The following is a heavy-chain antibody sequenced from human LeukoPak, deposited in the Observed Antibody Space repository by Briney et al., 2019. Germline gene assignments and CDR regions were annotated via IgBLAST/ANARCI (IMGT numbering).Heavy chain of an antibody. V-gene: IGHV4-59*08. CDR3: ARSFYGYFDY. CDR2: IYYSRST. Sequence: PSETLSLTCTVSGGSISSYYWSWIRQPPGKGLEWIGYIYYSRSTNYNPSLKSRVTISVDTSKNQFSLKLSSVTAADTAVYYCARSFYGYFDYWGQGTLVTVSS. J-gene: IGHJ4*02. D-gene: IGHD2/OR15-2a*01. CDR1: GGSISSYY.